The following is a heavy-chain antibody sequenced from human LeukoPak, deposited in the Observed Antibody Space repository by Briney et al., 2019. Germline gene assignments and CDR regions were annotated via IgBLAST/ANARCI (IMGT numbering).Heavy chain of an antibody. CDR1: GFTVSSHY. CDR2: IFSDAST. Sequence: GGSLRLSCAASGFTVSSHYMSWVRQAPGKGLEWVSVIFSDASTYYADSVKGRFTISRDNSKNTLYLQMNSLRAEDTAVYYCARGIVGDTYFDYWGQGTLVTVSS. CDR3: ARGIVGDTYFDY. D-gene: IGHD1-26*01. V-gene: IGHV3-53*01. J-gene: IGHJ4*02.